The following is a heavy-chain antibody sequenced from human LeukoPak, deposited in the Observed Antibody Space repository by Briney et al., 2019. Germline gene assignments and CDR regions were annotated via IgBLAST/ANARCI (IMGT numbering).Heavy chain of an antibody. V-gene: IGHV3-74*01. Sequence: PGGSLRLSCAASGFTFSGFWMHWVRQAPGKGLVWVLCISFDGSDATYADSVKGRFTISRDNAKNTLHLQMDSLTVEDTAVYYCARYGSGSHDYWGQGTLVTVSS. CDR1: GFTFSGFW. D-gene: IGHD3-10*01. CDR2: ISFDGSDA. CDR3: ARYGSGSHDY. J-gene: IGHJ4*02.